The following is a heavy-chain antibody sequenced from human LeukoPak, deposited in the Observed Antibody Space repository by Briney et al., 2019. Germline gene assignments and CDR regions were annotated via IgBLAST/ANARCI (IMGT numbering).Heavy chain of an antibody. CDR1: GGSISSYY. CDR2: IYYSGST. Sequence: SETLSVTCTVSGGSISSYYWSWIRQPPGKGLEWIGYIYYSGSTNYNPSLKSRVTISVDTSKNQFSLKLSSVTAADTAVYYCARETTVVTPGRSDVFDIWGQGTMVTVSS. V-gene: IGHV4-59*01. CDR3: ARETTVVTPGRSDVFDI. D-gene: IGHD4-23*01. J-gene: IGHJ3*02.